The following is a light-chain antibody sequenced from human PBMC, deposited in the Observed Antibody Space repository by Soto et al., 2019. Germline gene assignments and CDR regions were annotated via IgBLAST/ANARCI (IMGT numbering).Light chain of an antibody. CDR1: ISNIGSNF. Sequence: QSVLTQPPSASGTPGQRVTISCSGSISNIGSNFIYWYQQLPGTAPKLLIYRNNERPSGVPDRFSGSKSGTSASLAISGLRSEDEADYHCAAWDGSLSGVVFGGGTQLTVL. CDR3: AAWDGSLSGVV. J-gene: IGLJ2*01. CDR2: RNN. V-gene: IGLV1-47*01.